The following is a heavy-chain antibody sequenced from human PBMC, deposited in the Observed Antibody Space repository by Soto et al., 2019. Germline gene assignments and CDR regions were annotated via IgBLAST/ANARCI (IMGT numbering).Heavy chain of an antibody. Sequence: GGSLRLSCAASGFTFSSYAMSWVRQAPGKGLEWVSAISGSGGSTYYADSVKGRFTISRDNSNNTLYLQMNSLRAEDTAVYYCATQSSMVRGVTWGQGTLVTVSS. J-gene: IGHJ4*02. CDR1: GFTFSSYA. CDR3: ATQSSMVRGVT. D-gene: IGHD3-10*01. CDR2: ISGSGGST. V-gene: IGHV3-23*01.